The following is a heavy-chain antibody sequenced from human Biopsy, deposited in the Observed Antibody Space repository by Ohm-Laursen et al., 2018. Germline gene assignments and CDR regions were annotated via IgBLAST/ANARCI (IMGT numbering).Heavy chain of an antibody. Sequence: SQTLSLTCPVSGGSISNNNYYWGWIRQPPGKGLEWIGSIFYRGSTHYKPSLKSQVNISVDTSKNQFSLKFNSVTAADTAVYYCARDYDTSGYYYVSWGQGTLVTVSS. CDR1: GGSISNNNYY. CDR2: IFYRGST. V-gene: IGHV4-39*01. D-gene: IGHD3-22*01. J-gene: IGHJ5*02. CDR3: ARDYDTSGYYYVS.